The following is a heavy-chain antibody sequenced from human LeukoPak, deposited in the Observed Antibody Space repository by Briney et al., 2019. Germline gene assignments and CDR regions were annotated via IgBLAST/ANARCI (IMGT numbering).Heavy chain of an antibody. D-gene: IGHD1-26*01. J-gene: IGHJ5*02. CDR3: TRDSGTYNWFDP. CDR2: IRSKAYGGTT. Sequence: PGGSLRLSCTASGFTFGDYAMSWVRQAPGKGLEWVGFIRSKAYGGTTEYAASVKGRFTISRDDSINTAYLQMKSLKTEDTALYYCTRDSGTYNWFDPWGQGTLVTVSS. CDR1: GFTFGDYA. V-gene: IGHV3-49*04.